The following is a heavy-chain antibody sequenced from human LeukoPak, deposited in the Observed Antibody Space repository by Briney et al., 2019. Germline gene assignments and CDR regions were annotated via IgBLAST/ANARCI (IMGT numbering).Heavy chain of an antibody. CDR1: GGSFSGYY. J-gene: IGHJ6*03. D-gene: IGHD6-13*01. CDR2: INHSGST. Sequence: SETLSLTCAVYGGSFSGYYWSWIRQPPGKGLEWIGEINHSGSTNYNPSLKSRVTISVDTSKNQFSLKLGSVTAADTAVYYCARGSKGSSWSYYYYYMDVWGKGTTVTVSS. V-gene: IGHV4-34*01. CDR3: ARGSKGSSWSYYYYYMDV.